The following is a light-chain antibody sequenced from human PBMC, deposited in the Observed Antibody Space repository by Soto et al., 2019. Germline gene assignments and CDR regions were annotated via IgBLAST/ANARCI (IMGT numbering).Light chain of an antibody. CDR2: DNS. V-gene: IGLV1-40*01. CDR1: SSNIGAGYD. J-gene: IGLJ2*01. CDR3: QSYDSRLRRV. Sequence: QSVLTQPPSVSGAPGQRVTISCTGSSSNIGAGYDVHWYQQLPGTAPKLLIYDNSNRPSGVPDRFSGSKSGTSASLAITGLQAEDEADYYCQSYDSRLRRVFGGGTKLTVL.